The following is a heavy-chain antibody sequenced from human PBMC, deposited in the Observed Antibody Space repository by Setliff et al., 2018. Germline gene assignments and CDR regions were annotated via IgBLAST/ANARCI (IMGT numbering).Heavy chain of an antibody. CDR3: ATTRVWIPVLDS. CDR1: GFTFDDYA. Sequence: GGSLRLSCAASGFTFDDYAMHWVRQAPGKGLEWVSGISSANNYLVYADSVKGRFTISRDNAKNSVYLQMNSLRAEDTAIYYCATTRVWIPVLDSCGQGTLVTVSS. CDR2: ISSANNYL. D-gene: IGHD5-18*01. J-gene: IGHJ4*02. V-gene: IGHV3-9*01.